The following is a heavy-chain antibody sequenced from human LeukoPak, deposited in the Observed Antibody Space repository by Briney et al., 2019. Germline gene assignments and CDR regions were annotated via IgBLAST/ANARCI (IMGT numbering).Heavy chain of an antibody. J-gene: IGHJ6*03. CDR2: IWYDGSKT. D-gene: IGHD3-10*01. CDR1: GFTFSNYG. V-gene: IGHV3-33*01. Sequence: GRSPRLSCAASGFTFSNYGMHWVRQAPGKGREWVAVIWYDGSKTYYADSVKGRFTISRDNSKNTLYLQMSSLRAEDTAVYYCARDRYYGSENYYYYYYMDVWGKGTTVTVSS. CDR3: ARDRYYGSENYYYYYYMDV.